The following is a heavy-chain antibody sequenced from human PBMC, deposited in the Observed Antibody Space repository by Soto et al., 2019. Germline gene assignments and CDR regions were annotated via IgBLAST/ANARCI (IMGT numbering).Heavy chain of an antibody. J-gene: IGHJ2*01. D-gene: IGHD4-17*01. V-gene: IGHV3-30-3*01. CDR3: ARTTVTTQDFDL. CDR1: GFTFSSYA. Sequence: QVQLVESGGGVVRPGRSLRLSCAASGFTFSSYAMHWVRQAPGKGLEWVAVISYDGSNKYYADSVKGRFTISRDNSKNTLYLQMNSLRAEDTAVYYCARTTVTTQDFDLWGRGTLVTVSS. CDR2: ISYDGSNK.